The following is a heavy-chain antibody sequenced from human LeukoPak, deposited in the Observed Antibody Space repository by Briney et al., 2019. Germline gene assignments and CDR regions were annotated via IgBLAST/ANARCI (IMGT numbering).Heavy chain of an antibody. J-gene: IGHJ3*02. V-gene: IGHV1-69*04. Sequence: SVKVSCKASGGSFSNYAFSWVRQAPGQGLEWMGRITPIVDIATYIQKFQGRVTITANKFTSTAYMELSSLTSEDTAVYYCARRFQLSYGQDAFDIWGQGTMVTVSS. D-gene: IGHD5-18*01. CDR1: GGSFSNYA. CDR3: ARRFQLSYGQDAFDI. CDR2: ITPIVDIA.